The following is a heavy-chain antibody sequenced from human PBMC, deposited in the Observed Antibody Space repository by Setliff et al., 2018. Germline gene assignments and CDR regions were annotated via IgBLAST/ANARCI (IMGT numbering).Heavy chain of an antibody. CDR3: ATGQHSGSWTLDQ. CDR2: IIPILGIT. D-gene: IGHD6-13*01. Sequence: SVKVSCKASGGTFSSYAISWVRQAPGQGLEWMGGIIPILGITNYAQKFQGRVTIITDESTSTAYMELSSLRSDDTAVYYCATGQHSGSWTLDQWGQGTLVTVSS. CDR1: GGTFSSYA. V-gene: IGHV1-69*10. J-gene: IGHJ4*02.